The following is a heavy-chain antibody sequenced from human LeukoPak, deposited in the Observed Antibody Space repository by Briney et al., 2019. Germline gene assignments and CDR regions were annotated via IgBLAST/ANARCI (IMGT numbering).Heavy chain of an antibody. CDR3: ARDVVEWEPNNWFDP. CDR2: IIPIFGTA. V-gene: IGHV1-69*13. CDR1: GGTFSSYA. Sequence: EASVKVSCKASGGTFSSYAISWVRQAPGQGLECMGGIIPIFGTANYAQKFQGRVTITADESTSTAYMELSSLRSEDTAVYYCARDVVEWEPNNWFDPWGQGTLVTVSS. D-gene: IGHD1-26*01. J-gene: IGHJ5*02.